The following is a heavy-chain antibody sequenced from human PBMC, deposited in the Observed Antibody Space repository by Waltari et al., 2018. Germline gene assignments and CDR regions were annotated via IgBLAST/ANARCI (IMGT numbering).Heavy chain of an antibody. Sequence: QVQLVQSGAEVKKPGSSVKVSCKASGGTFSSYAISWVRPAPGQGLEWMGGIIPIFGTANYEQKFQGRVTITADESTSTAYMELSSLRSEETAVYYSARGSHDILTGYSADYWGQGTLVTVSS. V-gene: IGHV1-69*01. J-gene: IGHJ4*02. CDR1: GGTFSSYA. CDR2: IIPIFGTA. CDR3: ARGSHDILTGYSADY. D-gene: IGHD3-9*01.